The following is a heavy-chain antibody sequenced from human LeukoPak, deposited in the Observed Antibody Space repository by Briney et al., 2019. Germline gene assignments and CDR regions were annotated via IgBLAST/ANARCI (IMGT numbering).Heavy chain of an antibody. Sequence: ASVKVSCKASGYTFTGYYMHWVRQAPGQGLEWMGRINPNSGGTNYAQKLQGRVTMTTDTSTSTAYMELRSLRSDDTAVYYCARDYPKAAAGDNFDYWGQGTLVTVSS. CDR2: INPNSGGT. D-gene: IGHD6-13*01. CDR1: GYTFTGYY. J-gene: IGHJ4*02. CDR3: ARDYPKAAAGDNFDY. V-gene: IGHV1-2*06.